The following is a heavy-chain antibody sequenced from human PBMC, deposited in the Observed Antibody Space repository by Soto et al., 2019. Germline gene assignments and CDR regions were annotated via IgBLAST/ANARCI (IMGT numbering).Heavy chain of an antibody. J-gene: IGHJ2*01. CDR3: ARDRLNGDENWYFDL. D-gene: IGHD4-17*01. Sequence: QVQLVQSGAEVKKPGASVKVSCKASGYTFTSYYMHWVRQAPGQGLEWMGIINPSGGSTSYAQKFHGRVTMTRDTSTSTVYMELSSLRSEDTAVYYCARDRLNGDENWYFDLWGRGTLVTVSS. CDR1: GYTFTSYY. CDR2: INPSGGST. V-gene: IGHV1-46*01.